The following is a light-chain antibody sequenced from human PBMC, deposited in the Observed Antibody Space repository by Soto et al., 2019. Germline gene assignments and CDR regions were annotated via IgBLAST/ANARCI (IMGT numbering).Light chain of an antibody. J-gene: IGLJ3*02. CDR1: NVGYNY. V-gene: IGLV1-51*01. Sequence: QSVLTQPPSVSAAPEQRVTISCSNVGYNYVSWYQQLPGTAPKLLIYDNNQRPSGIPDRFSASKSGTSATLGITGLQTGDEADYYCATWNTRLSAWVFGGGTKVTVL. CDR3: ATWNTRLSAWV. CDR2: DNN.